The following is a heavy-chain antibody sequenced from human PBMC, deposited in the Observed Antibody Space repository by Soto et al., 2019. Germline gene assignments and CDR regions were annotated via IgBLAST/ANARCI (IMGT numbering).Heavy chain of an antibody. J-gene: IGHJ4*02. CDR3: ARLGDYYQAFDY. Sequence: PSETLSLTCTVSGGSIRDYYWGWIRQSPGKGLDWIGYIYYTGTTNYYPSLKSRATISVDTSRNQFSLNLSSVTAADTAVYYCARLGDYYQAFDYWGQGTLVTVSS. D-gene: IGHD3-22*01. CDR1: GGSIRDYY. V-gene: IGHV4-59*08. CDR2: IYYTGTT.